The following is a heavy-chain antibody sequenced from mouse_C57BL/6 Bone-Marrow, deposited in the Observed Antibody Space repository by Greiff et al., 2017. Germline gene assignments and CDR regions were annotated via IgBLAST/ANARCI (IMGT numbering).Heavy chain of an antibody. CDR3: ARPQTAQATGCDY. V-gene: IGHV1-55*01. Sequence: QVQLKQPGAELVKPGASVKMSCKASGYTFTSYWITWVKQRPGQGLEWIGDIYPGSGSTNYNEKFKSKATLTVDTSSSTAYMQLSSLTSEDSAVYYCARPQTAQATGCDYWGQGTTLTVSS. CDR1: GYTFTSYW. J-gene: IGHJ2*01. CDR2: IYPGSGST. D-gene: IGHD3-2*02.